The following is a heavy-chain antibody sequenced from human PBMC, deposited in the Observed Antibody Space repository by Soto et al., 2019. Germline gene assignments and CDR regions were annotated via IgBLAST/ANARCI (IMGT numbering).Heavy chain of an antibody. J-gene: IGHJ5*02. D-gene: IGHD2-8*01. CDR2: IYYSGST. CDR3: ARDRSAIYCTNGVCYTTNWFDP. V-gene: IGHV4-31*03. CDR1: GGSISSGGYY. Sequence: PSETLSLTCTVSGGSISSGGYYWSWIRQHPGKGLEWIGYIYYSGSTYYNPSLKSRVTISVDTSKNQFSLKLSSVTAADTAVYYCARDRSAIYCTNGVCYTTNWFDPWGQGTLVTVSS.